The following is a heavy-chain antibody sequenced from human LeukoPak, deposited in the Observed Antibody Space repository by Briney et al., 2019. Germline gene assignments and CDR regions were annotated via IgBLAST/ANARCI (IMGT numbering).Heavy chain of an antibody. CDR3: ARGRYGSGSYFFDY. D-gene: IGHD3-10*01. V-gene: IGHV4-4*07. CDR2: VFTSGST. Sequence: PSETLSLTCTVSGGSISSFYWSWLRRPAGKGLEWIGRVFTSGSTNYSPSLKSRVTLSVDTSKNQSSLKLSSVTAADTAMYYCARGRYGSGSYFFDYWGQGTLVTVSS. J-gene: IGHJ4*02. CDR1: GGSISSFY.